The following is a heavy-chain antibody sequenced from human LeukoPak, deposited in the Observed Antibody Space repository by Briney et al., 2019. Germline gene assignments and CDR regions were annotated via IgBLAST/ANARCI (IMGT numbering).Heavy chain of an antibody. Sequence: PSETLSLTCTVSGGSISSYYWSWLRQPPGKGLEWIGYIYYSGSTNYNPSLKSRVTTSVDTSKNQFSLKLSSVTAADTAVYYCARDRPESDAFDIWGQGTMVTVSS. CDR1: GGSISSYY. CDR2: IYYSGST. CDR3: ARDRPESDAFDI. V-gene: IGHV4-59*01. D-gene: IGHD6-6*01. J-gene: IGHJ3*02.